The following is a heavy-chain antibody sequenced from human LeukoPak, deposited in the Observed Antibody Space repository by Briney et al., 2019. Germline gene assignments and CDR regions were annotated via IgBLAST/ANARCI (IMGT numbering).Heavy chain of an antibody. D-gene: IGHD1-26*01. J-gene: IGHJ4*02. V-gene: IGHV3-30*02. Sequence: GGSLRLSCAASEFTFSSYGMHWVRQAPGKGLEWVAFIRYDGSNKYYADSVKGRFTISRDNSKNTLYLQMNSLRAEDTAVYYCAKVRLVGRYFDYWGQGTLVTVSS. CDR1: EFTFSSYG. CDR3: AKVRLVGRYFDY. CDR2: IRYDGSNK.